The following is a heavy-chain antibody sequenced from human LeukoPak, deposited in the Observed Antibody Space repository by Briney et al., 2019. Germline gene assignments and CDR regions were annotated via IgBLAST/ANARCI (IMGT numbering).Heavy chain of an antibody. CDR1: GFTISSYW. CDR3: ASSDFWSGY. Sequence: GGSLRLSCAASGFTISSYWMSWVRQAPGKGLEWVANIKQDGSVKYYVDSVKGRFTISRDNAKNSLYLQMNSLRAEDTAVYYCASSDFWSGYWGQGTLVTVSS. D-gene: IGHD3-3*01. V-gene: IGHV3-7*01. CDR2: IKQDGSVK. J-gene: IGHJ4*02.